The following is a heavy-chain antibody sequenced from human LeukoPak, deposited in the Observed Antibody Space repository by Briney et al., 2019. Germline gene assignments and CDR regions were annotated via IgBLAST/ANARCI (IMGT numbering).Heavy chain of an antibody. CDR3: ARQGGYDSGYFDY. Sequence: GESLKISCKGSGYSFISYWISWVRQMPGKGLEWMGRIDPDDSYNIYSPSFQGHVTISADKSISTAFLQWGSLKASDTAMYYCARQGGYDSGYFDYWGQGTLVTVSS. J-gene: IGHJ4*02. CDR2: IDPDDSYN. D-gene: IGHD5-12*01. CDR1: GYSFISYW. V-gene: IGHV5-10-1*01.